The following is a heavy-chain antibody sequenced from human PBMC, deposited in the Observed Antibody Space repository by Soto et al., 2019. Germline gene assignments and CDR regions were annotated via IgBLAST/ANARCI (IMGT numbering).Heavy chain of an antibody. Sequence: GGSLRLSCAASGFTFSSYGMHWVRQAPGKGLEWVAVIWYDGSNKYYADSVKGRFTISRDNSKNTLYLQVNSLRAEDTAVYYCARERRFYGSGSYYKGSWNYYYYGMDVWGQGTTVTVSS. D-gene: IGHD3-10*01. CDR3: ARERRFYGSGSYYKGSWNYYYYGMDV. V-gene: IGHV3-33*01. CDR1: GFTFSSYG. CDR2: IWYDGSNK. J-gene: IGHJ6*02.